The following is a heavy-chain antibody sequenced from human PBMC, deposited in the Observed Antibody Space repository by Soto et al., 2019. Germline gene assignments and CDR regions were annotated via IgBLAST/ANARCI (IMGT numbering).Heavy chain of an antibody. V-gene: IGHV1-18*01. J-gene: IGHJ4*02. CDR1: GYTFTSYG. Sequence: EASVKVSCKASGYTFTSYGISWVRQAPGQGLEWMGWISAYNGNTNYAQKLQGRVTMTTDTSTSTAYMELRSLRSDDTAVYYCARNYYDSRGYYPYYFDYWGQGTLVTVSS. CDR2: ISAYNGNT. CDR3: ARNYYDSRGYYPYYFDY. D-gene: IGHD3-22*01.